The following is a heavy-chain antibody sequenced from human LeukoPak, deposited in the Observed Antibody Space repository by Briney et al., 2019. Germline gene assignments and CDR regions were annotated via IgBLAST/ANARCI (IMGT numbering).Heavy chain of an antibody. CDR3: TREPPTRY. CDR1: GYTFGDYS. J-gene: IGHJ4*02. V-gene: IGHV3-49*03. CDR2: IRNKADGGTP. Sequence: PGGSVRLSCTASGYTFGDYSMTWIRQAPGKGLEWVGFIRNKADGGTPEYAASVKGRFTISRHDSKNLAYLQMNSLKTDDTAVYYCTREPPTRYWGQGTLVSVSS. D-gene: IGHD1-26*01.